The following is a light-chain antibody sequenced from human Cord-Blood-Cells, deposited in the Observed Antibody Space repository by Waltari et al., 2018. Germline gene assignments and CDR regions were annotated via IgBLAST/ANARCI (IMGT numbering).Light chain of an antibody. CDR3: QQYYNTPWT. J-gene: IGKJ1*01. Sequence: DIVKTQSLDSLSVFLGERATTIAKPSQNVLYSSNNKNYLTWYQQKPGQPPKLLIYWATTRESVVPDRFSGSGSGTDFTLTISILQAEDVAVYYCQQYYNTPWTFGQGTKVEIK. V-gene: IGKV4-1*01. CDR1: QNVLYSSNNKNY. CDR2: WAT.